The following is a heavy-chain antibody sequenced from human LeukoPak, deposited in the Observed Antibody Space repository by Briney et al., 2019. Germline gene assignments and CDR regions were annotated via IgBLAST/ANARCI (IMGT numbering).Heavy chain of an antibody. CDR1: GYTFTSYY. Sequence: ASVKVSCKASGYTFTSYYIHWVRQAPGQRLEWMGRINPRSGGINYAQKFQGRVTMTRDTAISTAYMDLSGLRSDDTAVYYCAREAGGSDTYYLDYWGQGVLVTVSS. V-gene: IGHV1-2*06. CDR2: INPRSGGI. J-gene: IGHJ4*02. CDR3: AREAGGSDTYYLDY. D-gene: IGHD1-26*01.